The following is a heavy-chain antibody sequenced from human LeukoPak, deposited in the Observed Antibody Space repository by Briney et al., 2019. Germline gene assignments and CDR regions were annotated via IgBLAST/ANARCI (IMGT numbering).Heavy chain of an antibody. CDR1: GFTFSNDA. Sequence: GGSLRLSCAASGFTFSNDAMSWVRQAPGKGLEWVSGISGRGGSTYYAGSVKGRFTISRDNSKNTVYLQMNSLRAEDTALYYCAKKIPDLDFWGQGTLVTVSS. CDR3: AKKIPDLDF. D-gene: IGHD1-14*01. CDR2: ISGRGGST. V-gene: IGHV3-23*01. J-gene: IGHJ4*02.